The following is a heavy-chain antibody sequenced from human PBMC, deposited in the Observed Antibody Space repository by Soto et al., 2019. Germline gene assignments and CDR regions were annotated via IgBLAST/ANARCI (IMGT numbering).Heavy chain of an antibody. CDR3: VRDEAHYDILTGSSLGRAFDI. D-gene: IGHD3-9*01. CDR2: IYHTGRT. J-gene: IGHJ3*02. Sequence: QVQLQESGPSLVKPSGTLSLTCVITNASISSSNWWSWVRQAPGKGLEWIGEIYHTGRTNYAPSLKSRVTMSIDKSNNRVSLRLTSWTAADTAVYYCVRDEAHYDILTGSSLGRAFDIWGQGTMVTVSS. V-gene: IGHV4-4*02. CDR1: NASISSSNW.